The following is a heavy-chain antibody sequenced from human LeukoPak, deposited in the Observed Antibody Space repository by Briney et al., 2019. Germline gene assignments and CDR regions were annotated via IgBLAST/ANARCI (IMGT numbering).Heavy chain of an antibody. J-gene: IGHJ4*02. CDR3: ALEGEVGDPGRFLFYFDY. CDR1: GGTFSSYA. D-gene: IGHD2-21*02. Sequence: GASVKVSCKASGGTFSSYAISWVRQAPGQGLEWMGGIIPIFGTANYAQKFQGRVTITADESTSTAYMELSSLRSEDTAVYYCALEGEVGDPGRFLFYFDYRGQGTLVTVSS. CDR2: IIPIFGTA. V-gene: IGHV1-69*13.